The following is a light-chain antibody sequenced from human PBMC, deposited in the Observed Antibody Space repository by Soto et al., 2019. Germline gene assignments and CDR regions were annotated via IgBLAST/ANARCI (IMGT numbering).Light chain of an antibody. Sequence: DIQMTQSPSSLSASVGDRVTFTCRASQDIGHSLAWYQQKPGKPIQLLIYGASTLHSGVPSRFSGSGSGTDFTLTISSLQPEDVATYYCQQYEHIPQGGNLAQYTFGQGT. CDR3: QQYEHIPQGGNLAQYT. J-gene: IGKJ2*01. CDR2: GAS. CDR1: QDIGHS. V-gene: IGKV1-27*01.